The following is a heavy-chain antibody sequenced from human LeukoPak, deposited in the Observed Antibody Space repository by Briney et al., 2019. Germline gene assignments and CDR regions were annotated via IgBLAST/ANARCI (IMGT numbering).Heavy chain of an antibody. V-gene: IGHV3-66*01. CDR1: GFTFSSYS. J-gene: IGHJ4*02. CDR3: ATHGGGY. Sequence: GGSLRLSCAASGFTFSSYSMNWVRQAPGKGLEWVSVIYSGGNTYYADSVKGRFTISRDNSKNTLYLQMDSLRAEDTAVYYCATHGGGYWGQGTLVTVSS. CDR2: IYSGGNT. D-gene: IGHD3-10*01.